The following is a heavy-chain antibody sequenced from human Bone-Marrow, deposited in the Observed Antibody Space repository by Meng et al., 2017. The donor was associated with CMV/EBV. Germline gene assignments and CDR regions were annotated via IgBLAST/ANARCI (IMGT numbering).Heavy chain of an antibody. J-gene: IGHJ6*01. CDR3: ARSVGYRANIAAAGYYYYYGMDV. CDR2: INHSGST. V-gene: IGHV4-34*01. Sequence: SETLSLTCAVHGGAFSGSYWSWIRQPPGKGLEWIGEINHSGSTNYNPSLKSRVTISVDTSKNQFSLKLSSVTAADTAVYYCARSVGYRANIAAAGYYYYYGMDVWGQGTTVTGYS. CDR1: GGAFSGSY. D-gene: IGHD6-13*01.